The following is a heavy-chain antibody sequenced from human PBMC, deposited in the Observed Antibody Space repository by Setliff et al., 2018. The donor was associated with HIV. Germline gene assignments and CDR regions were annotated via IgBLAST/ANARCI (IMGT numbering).Heavy chain of an antibody. Sequence: ASVKVSCKASGYTFTDYAMNWVRQAPGQGLEWMGWISTYSDETSYAQNLQGRVTMTTDTSTSTAYMELRKLTFDDTAVYYCARDHQTMLWLDYWGQGTLVTVSS. V-gene: IGHV1-18*01. CDR3: ARDHQTMLWLDY. CDR1: GYTFTDYA. D-gene: IGHD2-21*01. J-gene: IGHJ4*02. CDR2: ISTYSDET.